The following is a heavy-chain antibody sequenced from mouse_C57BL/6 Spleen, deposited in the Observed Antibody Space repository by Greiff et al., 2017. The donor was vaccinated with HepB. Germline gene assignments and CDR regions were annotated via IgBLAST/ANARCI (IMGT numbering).Heavy chain of an antibody. Sequence: EVQLQQSGPVLVKPGASVKMSCKASGYTFTDYYMNWVKQSHGKSLEWIGVINPYNGGTSYNQKFKGKATLTVDKSSSTAYMELNSLTSEDSAVYYCARSTMIKDVFFAYWGQGTLVTVSA. CDR3: ARSTMIKDVFFAY. D-gene: IGHD2-4*01. CDR2: INPYNGGT. J-gene: IGHJ3*01. V-gene: IGHV1-19*01. CDR1: GYTFTDYY.